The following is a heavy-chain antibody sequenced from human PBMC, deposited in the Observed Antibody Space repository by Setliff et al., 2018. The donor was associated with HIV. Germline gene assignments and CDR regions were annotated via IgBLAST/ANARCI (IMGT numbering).Heavy chain of an antibody. V-gene: IGHV4-34*01. CDR3: ARHPPNLDWLDP. CDR2: INHGGST. J-gene: IGHJ5*02. CDR1: GGSFSDYY. Sequence: SETLSLTCAVYGGSFSDYYWSWIRQSPGRGLEWIGEINHGGSTIYNSSLQSRVTISVDTSKNQFSLKVNSVTAADTAVYYCARHPPNLDWLDPWGQGTLVTVSS.